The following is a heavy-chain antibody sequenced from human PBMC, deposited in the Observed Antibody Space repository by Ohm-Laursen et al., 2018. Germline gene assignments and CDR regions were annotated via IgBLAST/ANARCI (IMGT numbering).Heavy chain of an antibody. CDR2: MNPNSHNT. D-gene: IGHD4-23*01. V-gene: IGHV1-8*01. CDR3: TRAVRYQLLSDP. Sequence: SVKVSCKASGYTFSSYDIIWVRQASGQGPEWMGWMNPNSHNTGYARKFRGRVSMTSDSSISTAYMELYSLTSEDTATYYCTRAVRYQLLSDPWGQGTLVTVSS. J-gene: IGHJ5*02. CDR1: GYTFSSYD.